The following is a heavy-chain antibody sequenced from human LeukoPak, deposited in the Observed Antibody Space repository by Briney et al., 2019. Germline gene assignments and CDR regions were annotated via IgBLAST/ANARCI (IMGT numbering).Heavy chain of an antibody. CDR3: ARGSPYNP. CDR2: IHYTGAT. Sequence: PSETLSLTCTVSGDSMTSGTYYWGWIRQPPGKGLEWIASIHYTGATYYDPSLKSRVAISVDTSKNQFSLQLSSVTAADTAVYFCARGSPYNPWGQGTLVTVSS. V-gene: IGHV4-39*07. D-gene: IGHD4-11*01. CDR1: GDSMTSGTYY. J-gene: IGHJ5*02.